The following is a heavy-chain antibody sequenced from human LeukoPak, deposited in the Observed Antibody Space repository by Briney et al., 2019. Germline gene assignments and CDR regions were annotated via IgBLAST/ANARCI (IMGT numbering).Heavy chain of an antibody. D-gene: IGHD5-18*01. CDR3: ARDGDKRYFYFDY. CDR2: IYTSGST. Sequence: PSETLSLTCTVSGGSISSYYWGWIRQPAGKGLEWIGRIYTSGSTNYNPSLKSRVTMSVDTSKNQFSLKLSSATAADTAVYYCARDGDKRYFYFDYWGQGTLVTVSS. J-gene: IGHJ4*02. V-gene: IGHV4-4*07. CDR1: GGSISSYY.